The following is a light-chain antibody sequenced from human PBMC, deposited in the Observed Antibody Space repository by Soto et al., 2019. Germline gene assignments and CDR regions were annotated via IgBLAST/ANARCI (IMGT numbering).Light chain of an antibody. V-gene: IGKV3-20*01. J-gene: IGKJ1*01. CDR1: QSINTY. CDR3: QLYGRT. Sequence: EIVLTQSPGTLSLSPGERATLSCRASQSINTYLAWYQQKPGQTPRLLIYGASRRATGIPDRFSGSGSGTDFTLTISSLEPEDFAVYYCQLYGRTFGQGTKVEIK. CDR2: GAS.